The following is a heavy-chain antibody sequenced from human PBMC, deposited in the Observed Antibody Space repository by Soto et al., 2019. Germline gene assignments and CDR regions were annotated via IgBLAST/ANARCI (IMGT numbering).Heavy chain of an antibody. CDR3: ARGTTIYGDYGLHY. CDR2: MNPNSGNT. J-gene: IGHJ4*02. V-gene: IGHV1-8*01. D-gene: IGHD4-17*01. Sequence: ASVNVSCKASVYTFPSYDINWLRQATGQGLEWMGWMNPNSGNTGYAQKFQGRVTMTRNTSISTAYMELSSLRSEDTAVYYCARGTTIYGDYGLHYWGEGTLVTVSS. CDR1: VYTFPSYD.